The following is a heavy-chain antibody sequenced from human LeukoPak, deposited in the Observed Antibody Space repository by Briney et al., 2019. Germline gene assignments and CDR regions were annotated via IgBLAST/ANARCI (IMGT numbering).Heavy chain of an antibody. Sequence: PSETLSLTCTVSGGSISSSSYFWGWIRQPPGKGLEWIGSIYYSGSTYYNPSLKSRVTISVDTSKNQFSLKLSSVTAADTAVYYCASSRKHYYGSGSRPVDYWGQGTLVTVSS. V-gene: IGHV4-39*07. D-gene: IGHD3-10*01. CDR2: IYYSGST. CDR1: GGSISSSSYF. J-gene: IGHJ4*02. CDR3: ASSRKHYYGSGSRPVDY.